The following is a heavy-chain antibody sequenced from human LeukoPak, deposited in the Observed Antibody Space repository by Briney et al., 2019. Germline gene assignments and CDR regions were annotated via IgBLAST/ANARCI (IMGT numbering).Heavy chain of an antibody. J-gene: IGHJ5*02. Sequence: SETLSLTCAVYGGSFSGYYWSWIRQPPGKGLEWIGEINHSGSTNYNPSLKSRVTISVDTSKNQFSLKLSSVTAADTAVYYCAGLIAAAGTSTNWFDPWGQGTLVTVSP. V-gene: IGHV4-34*01. CDR1: GGSFSGYY. CDR3: AGLIAAAGTSTNWFDP. CDR2: INHSGST. D-gene: IGHD6-13*01.